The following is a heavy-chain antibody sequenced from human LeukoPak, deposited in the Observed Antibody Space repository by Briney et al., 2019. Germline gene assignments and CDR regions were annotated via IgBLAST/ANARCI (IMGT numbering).Heavy chain of an antibody. CDR2: ISYDGSNK. J-gene: IGHJ4*02. D-gene: IGHD5-24*01. Sequence: GASLRLSCAASGFTFSSYAMHWVRQAPGKGLEWVAVISYDGSNKYYADSVKGRFTISRDNSKNTLYLQMNSLRAEDTAVYYCARGPPRDGYRVDYWGQGTLVSVSS. CDR3: ARGPPRDGYRVDY. V-gene: IGHV3-30-3*01. CDR1: GFTFSSYA.